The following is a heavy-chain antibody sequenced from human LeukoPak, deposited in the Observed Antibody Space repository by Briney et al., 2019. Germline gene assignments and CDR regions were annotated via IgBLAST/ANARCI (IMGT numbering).Heavy chain of an antibody. CDR2: ILYDGSNK. V-gene: IGHV3-30-3*01. Sequence: PGRSLRLSCAASGFTFSSYAMHWVRQAPGKGLEWVAVILYDGSNKYYADSVKGRFTISRDSSKNTLYLQMNSLRAEDTAVYYCARDDSSGYYFNTVRLDYWGQGTLVTVSS. D-gene: IGHD3-22*01. CDR3: ARDDSSGYYFNTVRLDY. CDR1: GFTFSSYA. J-gene: IGHJ4*02.